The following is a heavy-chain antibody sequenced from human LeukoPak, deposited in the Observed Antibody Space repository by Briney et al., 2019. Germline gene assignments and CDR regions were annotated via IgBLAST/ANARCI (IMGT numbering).Heavy chain of an antibody. D-gene: IGHD6-13*01. Sequence: ASVKVSCKASGYTFTSYDINWVRQATGQGLEWMGWMNPNSGNTGYAQKFQGRVTMTRNTSISTAYMELSSLRSEDTAVYYCGRQGVAAGAYYFDYWGQGTLVPSPQ. CDR2: MNPNSGNT. J-gene: IGHJ4*02. CDR1: GYTFTSYD. CDR3: GRQGVAAGAYYFDY. V-gene: IGHV1-8*01.